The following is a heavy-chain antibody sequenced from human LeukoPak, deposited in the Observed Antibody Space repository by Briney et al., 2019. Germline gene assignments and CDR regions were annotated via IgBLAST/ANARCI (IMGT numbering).Heavy chain of an antibody. Sequence: ASVKVSCKASGYTFTGYYMHCVRQAPGQGLEWMGWINPNSGGTNYAQKFQGRVSMTRDTSISTAYMELSRLRSDDTAVYYCAIAGPPIVVVPAAIWFDPWGQGTLVTVSS. V-gene: IGHV1-2*02. CDR1: GYTFTGYY. J-gene: IGHJ5*02. CDR2: INPNSGGT. CDR3: AIAGPPIVVVPAAIWFDP. D-gene: IGHD2-2*01.